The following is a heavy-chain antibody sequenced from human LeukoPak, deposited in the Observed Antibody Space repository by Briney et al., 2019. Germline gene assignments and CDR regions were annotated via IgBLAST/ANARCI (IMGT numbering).Heavy chain of an antibody. Sequence: PSETLSLTCAVSGVSISSPNWWNWVRQPPGKGLEWIGEIYHSGTTNYIPSLKSRVTISVDTSKNQFSLKLSSVTAADTAVYYCARVLGYCSGGSCYSPLYYYYGMDVWGQGTTVTVSS. CDR3: ARVLGYCSGGSCYSPLYYYYGMDV. V-gene: IGHV4-4*02. CDR2: IYHSGTT. CDR1: GVSISSPNW. D-gene: IGHD2-15*01. J-gene: IGHJ6*02.